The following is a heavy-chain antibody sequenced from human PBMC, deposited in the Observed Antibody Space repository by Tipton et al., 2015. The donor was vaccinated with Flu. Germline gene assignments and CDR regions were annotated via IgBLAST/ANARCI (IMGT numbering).Heavy chain of an antibody. J-gene: IGHJ4*02. V-gene: IGHV3-7*03. CDR3: ARHETYNDIFSGPFDY. CDR2: INQDGSDK. D-gene: IGHD3-9*01. Sequence: SLRLSCAASGFTFTYYWMGWVRQAPGKGLEWVANINQDGSDKYYVDSVKGRFTISRDRSKNSLYLQMNSLRAEDTALYYCARHETYNDIFSGPFDYWGQGTQVTVSS. CDR1: GFTFTYYW.